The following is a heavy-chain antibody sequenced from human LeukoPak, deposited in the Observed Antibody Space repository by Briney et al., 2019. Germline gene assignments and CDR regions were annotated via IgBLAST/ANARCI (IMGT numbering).Heavy chain of an antibody. CDR3: ATATHITQLANLDY. Sequence: GASVKVSCKASGYTFTSYYMHRVRQAPGQGLEWMGLINPSGGSTSYAQKFQGRVTMTRDTSTSTVYMELSSLRSEDTAVYYCATATHITQLANLDYWGQGTLVTVSS. V-gene: IGHV1-46*01. J-gene: IGHJ4*02. CDR1: GYTFTSYY. D-gene: IGHD6-6*01. CDR2: INPSGGST.